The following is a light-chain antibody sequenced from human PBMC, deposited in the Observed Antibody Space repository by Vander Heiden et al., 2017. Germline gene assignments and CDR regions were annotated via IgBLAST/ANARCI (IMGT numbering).Light chain of an antibody. CDR1: QSLLHRNGHNY. Sequence: DAGITQSPLSLPVTHGEPAAISCRSSQSLLHRNGHNYLDWYLQKPGQSPQLLIYLGSNRASGVPDRFSGSGSGTDFTLKINRVEAEDVGVYYCMQALETPRFGQGTRLEIK. J-gene: IGKJ5*01. CDR2: LGS. CDR3: MQALETPR. V-gene: IGKV2-28*01.